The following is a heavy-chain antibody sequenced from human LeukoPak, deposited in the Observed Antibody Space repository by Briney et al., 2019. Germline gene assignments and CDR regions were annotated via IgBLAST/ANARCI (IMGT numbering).Heavy chain of an antibody. V-gene: IGHV4-61*01. CDR2: IYYSGST. CDR1: GGSVSSGSYY. CDR3: ARRFSSSSWYRNFDY. D-gene: IGHD6-13*01. J-gene: IGHJ4*02. Sequence: SETLSLTCTVSGGSVSSGSYYWSWIRQPPGKGLEWIGYIYYSGSTNYNPSLKSRVTISVDTSKNQFSLKLSSVTAADTAVYYCARRFSSSSWYRNFDYWGQGTLVTVSS.